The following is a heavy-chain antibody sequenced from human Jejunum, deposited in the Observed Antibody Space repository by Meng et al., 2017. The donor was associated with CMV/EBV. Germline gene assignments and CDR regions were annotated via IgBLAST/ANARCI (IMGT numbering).Heavy chain of an antibody. V-gene: IGHV6-1*01. CDR1: GDSVSSNSAA. CDR3: ARDWGDVRGGFDF. Sequence: QLQLPQSGPGLVKPSQTLSLPCAISGDSVSSNSAAWNWIRQSPSRGLEWLGRTYYRSKYYNDYALSVKSRITINPDTSKNQFSLQLNSVTPEDTAIYYCARDWGDVRGGFDFWGQGTLVTVSS. D-gene: IGHD3-10*02. CDR2: TYYRSKYYN. J-gene: IGHJ4*02.